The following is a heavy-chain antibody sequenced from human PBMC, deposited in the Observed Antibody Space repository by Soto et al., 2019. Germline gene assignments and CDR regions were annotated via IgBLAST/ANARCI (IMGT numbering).Heavy chain of an antibody. CDR2: IIPIFGTA. CDR3: ARGRWLQSDYYYGMDV. J-gene: IGHJ6*02. Sequence: SVKVSCKASGGTFSSYAISWVRQAPGQGLEWMGGIIPIFGTANYARKFQGRVTITADKSTSTAYMELSSLRSEDTAVYYCARGRWLQSDYYYGMDVWGQGTTVTVSS. D-gene: IGHD5-12*01. V-gene: IGHV1-69*06. CDR1: GGTFSSYA.